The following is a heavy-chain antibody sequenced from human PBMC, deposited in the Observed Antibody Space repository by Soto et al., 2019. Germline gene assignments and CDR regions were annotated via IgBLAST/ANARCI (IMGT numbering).Heavy chain of an antibody. Sequence: EVQLLESGGGLVQPGGSLRLSCAASGFTFSSYAMSWVRQAPGKGLEWVSAISGSGVSTYYAVSVKGRFTISRDTSNNTLYLQMNSLRAEDTAVYYCAKGSQWLVPPCAFDIWGQGTMVTVSS. CDR2: ISGSGVST. D-gene: IGHD6-19*01. V-gene: IGHV3-23*01. J-gene: IGHJ3*02. CDR1: GFTFSSYA. CDR3: AKGSQWLVPPCAFDI.